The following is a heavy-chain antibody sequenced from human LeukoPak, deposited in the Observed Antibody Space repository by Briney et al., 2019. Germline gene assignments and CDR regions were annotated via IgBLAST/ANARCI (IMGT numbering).Heavy chain of an antibody. J-gene: IGHJ4*02. CDR3: ARGGRWITGMADY. CDR1: GFTFSSYS. V-gene: IGHV3-21*01. D-gene: IGHD1-20*01. CDR2: ISSSSSYI. Sequence: GGSLRLSCAASGFTFSSYSMNWVRQAPGKGLEWVSSISSSSSYIFYADSVKGRFIISRDNAKNSLYLQMNSLRAEDTAVYYCARGGRWITGMADYWGQGTLVTVSS.